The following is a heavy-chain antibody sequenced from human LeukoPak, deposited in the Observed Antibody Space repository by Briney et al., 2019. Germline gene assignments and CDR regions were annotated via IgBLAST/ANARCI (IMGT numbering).Heavy chain of an antibody. J-gene: IGHJ4*02. CDR1: GGTFSSYA. CDR3: ARVRRKHLGFGETAFYYFDY. Sequence: SVKVSCKASGGTFSSYAISWVRQAPGQRLEWMGGIIPIFGTANYAQKFQGRVTITADESTSTAYMELSSLRSEDTAVYDCARVRRKHLGFGETAFYYFDYWGQGTLVTVSS. CDR2: IIPIFGTA. D-gene: IGHD3-10*01. V-gene: IGHV1-69*13.